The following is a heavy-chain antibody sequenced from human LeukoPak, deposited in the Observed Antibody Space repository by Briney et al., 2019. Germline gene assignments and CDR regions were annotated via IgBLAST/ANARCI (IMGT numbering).Heavy chain of an antibody. CDR3: ARDPIVVVPAAIPNFDY. D-gene: IGHD2-2*01. Sequence: GGSLRLSCEASGFIFSNYWMSWVRRAPGKGLEWVANIKYDGSETYYVDSVKGRFTISRDNGKNSLYVQMNSLSVEDTAVYYCARDPIVVVPAAIPNFDYWGQGTLVTASS. V-gene: IGHV3-7*01. J-gene: IGHJ4*02. CDR2: IKYDGSET. CDR1: GFIFSNYW.